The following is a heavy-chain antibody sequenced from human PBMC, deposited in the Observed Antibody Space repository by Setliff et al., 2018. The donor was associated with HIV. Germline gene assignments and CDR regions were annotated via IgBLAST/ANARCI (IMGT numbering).Heavy chain of an antibody. V-gene: IGHV4-39*07. CDR3: ASAEPPIYSSGWRGVGYFDY. J-gene: IGHJ4*02. D-gene: IGHD6-19*01. Sequence: SETLSLTCTVSGGSISSSSYYWGWIRQPPGKGLEWIGNIYSGGTTYYNSSLRSRVTISVDTSKNQFSLKLSSVTAADTAVYYCASAEPPIYSSGWRGVGYFDYWGQGTLVTVSS. CDR1: GGSISSSSYY. CDR2: IYSGGTT.